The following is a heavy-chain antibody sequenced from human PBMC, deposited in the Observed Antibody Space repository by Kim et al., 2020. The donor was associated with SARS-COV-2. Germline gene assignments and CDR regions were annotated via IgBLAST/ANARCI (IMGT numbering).Heavy chain of an antibody. J-gene: IGHJ6*02. V-gene: IGHV3-23*01. CDR2: ISGSGGST. CDR3: AKSPRSIWFGELLYYYGMDV. D-gene: IGHD3-10*01. Sequence: GGSLRLSCAASGFTFSSYAMSWVRQAPGKGLEWVSAISGSGGSTYYADSVKGRFTISRDNSKNTLYLQMNSLRAEDTAVYYCAKSPRSIWFGELLYYYGMDVWGQGTTVTVSS. CDR1: GFTFSSYA.